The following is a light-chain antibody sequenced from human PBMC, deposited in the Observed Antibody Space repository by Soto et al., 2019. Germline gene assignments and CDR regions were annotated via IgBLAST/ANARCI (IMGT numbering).Light chain of an antibody. Sequence: DIQMTPSPSSLSASVGDRVTITCQASQHISTYLNWFQQKPGKAPELQIYDASNLVPGVPSRFNGRGTGTDDTFTISSLHPEGIATYYCQQYDDLPPTFRPGPKVDIK. CDR1: QHISTY. CDR3: QQYDDLPPT. J-gene: IGKJ3*01. V-gene: IGKV1-33*01. CDR2: DAS.